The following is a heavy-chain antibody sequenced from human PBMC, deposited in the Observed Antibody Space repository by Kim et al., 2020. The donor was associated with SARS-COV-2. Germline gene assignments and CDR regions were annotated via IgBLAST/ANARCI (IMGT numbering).Heavy chain of an antibody. Sequence: RYYADSVRGRVTISRDNDKNSLFLQMHSLRAEDTAVYYCARGPNYSPFDYWGQGTLVTVSS. V-gene: IGHV3-48*03. CDR2: R. D-gene: IGHD4-4*01. J-gene: IGHJ4*02. CDR3: ARGPNYSPFDY.